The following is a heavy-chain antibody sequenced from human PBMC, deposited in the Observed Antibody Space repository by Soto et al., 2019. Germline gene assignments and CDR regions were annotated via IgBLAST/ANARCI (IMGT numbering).Heavy chain of an antibody. D-gene: IGHD1-20*01. CDR2: IKSKTDGGTT. Sequence: EVQLVESGGGWVKPGESLRVSCAASGFTFSSAWMSWVRQAPGKGLEWVARIKSKTDGGTTYYAPPLKGRFTISRDDSGNTLYLQINSLKTEDTAVYYCVTLHNWHLEDWGQGTLVTVS. CDR3: VTLHNWHLED. V-gene: IGHV3-15*01. J-gene: IGHJ4*02. CDR1: GFTFSSAW.